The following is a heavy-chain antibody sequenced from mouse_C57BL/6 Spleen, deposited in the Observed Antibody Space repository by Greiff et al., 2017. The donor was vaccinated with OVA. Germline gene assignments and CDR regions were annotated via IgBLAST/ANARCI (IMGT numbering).Heavy chain of an antibody. CDR3: ARYYYGSSYAMDY. CDR2: IHPNSGST. V-gene: IGHV1-64*01. Sequence: QVQLKQPGAELVKPGASVKLSCKASGYTFTSYWMHWVKQRPGQGLEWIGMIHPNSGSTNYNEKFKSKATLTVDKSSSTAYMQLSSLTSEDSAVYNCARYYYGSSYAMDYWGQGTSVTVSS. J-gene: IGHJ4*01. CDR1: GYTFTSYW. D-gene: IGHD1-1*01.